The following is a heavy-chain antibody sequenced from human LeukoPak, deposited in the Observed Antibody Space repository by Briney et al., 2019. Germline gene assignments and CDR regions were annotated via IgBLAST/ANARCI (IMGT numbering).Heavy chain of an antibody. CDR2: IYTSGST. CDR3: ARDGIAAADAYYYYYYMDV. CDR1: GGPISSYY. J-gene: IGHJ6*03. V-gene: IGHV4-4*07. Sequence: SETLSLTCTVSGGPISSYYWSWIRQPAGKGLEWIGRIYTSGSTNYNPSLKSRVTMSVDTSKNQFSLKLSSVTAADTAVYYCARDGIAAADAYYYYYYMDVWGKGTTVTVPS. D-gene: IGHD6-13*01.